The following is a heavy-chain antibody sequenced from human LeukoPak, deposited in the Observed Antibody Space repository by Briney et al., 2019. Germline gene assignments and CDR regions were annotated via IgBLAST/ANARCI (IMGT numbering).Heavy chain of an antibody. CDR2: ISGSGGST. Sequence: GGSLRLSCAASGFTFSSYGMSWVRQAPGKGLEWVSAISGSGGSTYYADSVKGRFTISRDSSKNTLYLQMNSLRAEDTAVYYCAKARYYYGSGSLGYYYYMDVWGKGTTVTISS. CDR1: GFTFSSYG. V-gene: IGHV3-23*01. CDR3: AKARYYYGSGSLGYYYYMDV. D-gene: IGHD3-10*01. J-gene: IGHJ6*03.